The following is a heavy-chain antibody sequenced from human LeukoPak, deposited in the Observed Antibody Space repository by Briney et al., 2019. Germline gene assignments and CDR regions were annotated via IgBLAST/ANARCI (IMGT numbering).Heavy chain of an antibody. V-gene: IGHV3-23*01. CDR2: ISGSGGST. CDR3: VKDYYDSSGYYRDAFDI. D-gene: IGHD3-22*01. J-gene: IGHJ3*02. Sequence: GGSLRLSCAASGFTFSNYWMTWVRQAPGKGLEWVSAISGSGGSTYYADSVKGRFTISRDNSKNTLYLQMNSLRAEDTAVYYCVKDYYDSSGYYRDAFDIWGQGTMVTVSS. CDR1: GFTFSNYW.